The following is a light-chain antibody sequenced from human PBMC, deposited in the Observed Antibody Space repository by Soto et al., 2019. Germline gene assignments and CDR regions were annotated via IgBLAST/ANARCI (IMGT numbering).Light chain of an antibody. V-gene: IGKV3-15*01. CDR2: GAS. CDR3: QQYNNWPPLN. CDR1: QSVSSN. Sequence: EIVMTQSPATLSVSPGERATLSCRARQSVSSNLAWYQQKPGQAPRLLIYGASTRATGIPARFSGSGSGTAVTLTISSLQSEDFAVYYCQQYNNWPPLNFGGGTKVEIK. J-gene: IGKJ4*01.